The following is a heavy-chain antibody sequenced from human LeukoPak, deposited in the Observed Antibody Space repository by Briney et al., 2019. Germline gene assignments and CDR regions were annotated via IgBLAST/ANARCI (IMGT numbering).Heavy chain of an antibody. V-gene: IGHV3-23*01. Sequence: GGSLRLSCAASGITFSSYAMSWVRQAPGKGLEWVSAISGSGGSTYYAESVKGRFAISRDNSKNTLYLQMNSLRAEDTAVYYCAKDGSSSWQDKYFQHWGQGTLVTVSS. J-gene: IGHJ1*01. CDR3: AKDGSSSWQDKYFQH. CDR1: GITFSSYA. CDR2: ISGSGGST. D-gene: IGHD6-13*01.